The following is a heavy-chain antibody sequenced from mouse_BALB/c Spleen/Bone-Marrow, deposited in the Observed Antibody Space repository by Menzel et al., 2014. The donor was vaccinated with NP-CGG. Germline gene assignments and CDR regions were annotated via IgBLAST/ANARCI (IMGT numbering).Heavy chain of an antibody. J-gene: IGHJ3*01. V-gene: IGHV5-9*02. CDR1: GFPFSRYD. CDR2: ISSGGPYT. CDR3: AGQDGYDGTWFAY. Sequence: EVNVVESGGGLVKPGGSLKLSCAASGFPFSRYDMSWVRQTPGKRLEWVATISSGGPYTYYPVSVKGRFTISRDNARNTLYLQMSGLRSEDTALYYCAGQDGYDGTWFAYWGQGTLVTVSA. D-gene: IGHD2-2*01.